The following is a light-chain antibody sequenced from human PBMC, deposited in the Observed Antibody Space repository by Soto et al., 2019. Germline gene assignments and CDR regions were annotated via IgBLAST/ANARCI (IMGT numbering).Light chain of an antibody. Sequence: MTQSPVTLSVSPGERATLSCRASQFIGSNLAWYQQKPAQPPRLLIYDATTRATGIPARFSGSGSGTEFTITISSLQSEDFAVYYCQQYNNWPPFTLGGGTKVDIK. V-gene: IGKV3-15*01. CDR1: QFIGSN. CDR2: DAT. CDR3: QQYNNWPPFT. J-gene: IGKJ4*01.